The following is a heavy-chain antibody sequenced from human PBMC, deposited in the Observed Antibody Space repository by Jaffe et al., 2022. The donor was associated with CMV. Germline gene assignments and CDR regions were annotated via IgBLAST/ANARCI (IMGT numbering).Heavy chain of an antibody. CDR1: GGSITTYN. D-gene: IGHD1-1*01. V-gene: IGHV4-59*08. CDR3: ARGVWTPGLEYYYYMDV. J-gene: IGHJ6*03. Sequence: QVQLQESGPGLVKPSETLSLTCSVLGGSITTYNWTWIRQPPGKGLEFIGFFYYKGSTNYNPSLKSRITMSGDTSKNDVSLELRSVTAAVTAVYYCARGVWTPGLEYYYYMDVWGAGTTVTVS. CDR2: FYYKGST.